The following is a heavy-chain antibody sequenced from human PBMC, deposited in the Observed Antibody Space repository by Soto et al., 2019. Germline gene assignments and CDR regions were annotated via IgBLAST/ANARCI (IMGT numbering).Heavy chain of an antibody. Sequence: SVKVSCKASGGTFSSYAISWVRQAPGQGLEWMGGIIPIFGTANYAQKFQGRVTITADESTSTAYMELSSLRSEDTAVYYCARGGSSGWYLDYWGQGTLVTVSS. CDR2: IIPIFGTA. CDR3: ARGGSSGWYLDY. CDR1: GGTFSSYA. D-gene: IGHD6-19*01. J-gene: IGHJ4*02. V-gene: IGHV1-69*13.